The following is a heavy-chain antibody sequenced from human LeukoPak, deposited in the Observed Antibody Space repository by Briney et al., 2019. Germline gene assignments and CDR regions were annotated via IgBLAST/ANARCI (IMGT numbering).Heavy chain of an antibody. CDR1: GFPFSSYW. J-gene: IGHJ5*02. CDR2: INSDGSST. V-gene: IGHV3-74*01. D-gene: IGHD6-6*01. Sequence: GSLRLSFAASGFPFSSYWMHWVRQAPGKGLVWVSRINSDGSSTSYADSVKGRFTISRDNAKNTLYLQMNSLKAEDTAVYYCARERGLWLIAARRNWFDHWGQGTLVTVSS. CDR3: ARERGLWLIAARRNWFDH.